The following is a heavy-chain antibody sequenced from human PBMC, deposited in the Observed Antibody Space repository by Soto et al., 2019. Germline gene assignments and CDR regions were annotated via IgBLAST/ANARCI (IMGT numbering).Heavy chain of an antibody. CDR3: ARDYGGNSDY. CDR2: IYYSGST. V-gene: IGHV4-59*01. J-gene: IGHJ4*02. CDR1: GGSISSYY. Sequence: SGTLSLTCTVSGGSISSYYWSWIRQPPGKGLEWIGYIYYSGSTNYNPSLKSRVTISVDTSKNQFSLKLSSVTAADTAVYYCARDYGGNSDYWGQGTLVTVSS. D-gene: IGHD4-17*01.